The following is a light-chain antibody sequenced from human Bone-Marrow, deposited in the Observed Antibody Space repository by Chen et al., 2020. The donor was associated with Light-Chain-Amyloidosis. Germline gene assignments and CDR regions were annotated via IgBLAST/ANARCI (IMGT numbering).Light chain of an antibody. V-gene: IGLV3-25*03. CDR2: RDT. CDR1: DLPTKY. CDR3: QSADSSGTYEVI. J-gene: IGLJ2*01. Sequence: SYELTPPPSVSVSPGQTARLTCSGDDLPTKYAYWYQQKPGQAPVLVIHRDTERPSGISERFSGSSSGTTATLTISGVQAEDEADYHCQSADSSGTYEVIFGGGTKLTV.